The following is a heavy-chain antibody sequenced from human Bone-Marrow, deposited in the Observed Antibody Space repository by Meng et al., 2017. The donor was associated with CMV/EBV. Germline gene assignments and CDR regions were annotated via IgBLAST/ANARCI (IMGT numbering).Heavy chain of an antibody. CDR1: GYTFTGYY. Sequence: ASVKVSCKASGYTFTGYYLHWVRQAPGQGLEWMGWINPNSGGTNYAQKFQGRVTMTRGTSISTAYMELSRLRSDDTAVYYCARGSYYYDSSGPFDPWGQGTLVTVSS. CDR3: ARGSYYYDSSGPFDP. J-gene: IGHJ5*02. V-gene: IGHV1-2*02. CDR2: INPNSGGT. D-gene: IGHD3-22*01.